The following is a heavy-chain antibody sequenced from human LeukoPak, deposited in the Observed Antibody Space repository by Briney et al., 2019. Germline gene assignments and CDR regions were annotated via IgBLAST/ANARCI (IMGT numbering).Heavy chain of an antibody. V-gene: IGHV3-9*01. CDR1: GFTFDDYA. D-gene: IGHD3-22*01. CDR3: AKAASMIVVVGPFDY. J-gene: IGHJ4*02. CDR2: ISWNSGSI. Sequence: PGRSLRLSCAASGFTFDDYAMHWVRQAPGKGLEWVSGISWNSGSIGYADSVKGRFTISRDNAKNSLHLQMNSLRAEDTALYYCAKAASMIVVVGPFDYWGQGTLVTVSS.